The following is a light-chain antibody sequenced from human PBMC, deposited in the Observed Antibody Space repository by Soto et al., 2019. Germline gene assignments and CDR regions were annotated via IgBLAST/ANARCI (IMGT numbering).Light chain of an antibody. J-gene: IGKJ1*01. CDR1: QSVSSN. CDR2: GAS. CDR3: QQYGSSPPT. V-gene: IGKV3-20*01. Sequence: EIVMTPSPATLSVSPGERATLSCRASQSVSSNLAWYQQKPGQAPRLLIYGASSRATGIPDRFSGSGSGTDFTLTISRLEPEDFAVYYCQQYGSSPPTFGQGTKV.